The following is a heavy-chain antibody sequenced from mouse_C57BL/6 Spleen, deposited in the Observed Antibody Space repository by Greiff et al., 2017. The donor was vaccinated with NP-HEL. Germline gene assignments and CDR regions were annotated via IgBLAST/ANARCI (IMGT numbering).Heavy chain of an antibody. V-gene: IGHV5-17*01. Sequence: EVKLVESGGGLVKPGGSLKLSCAASGFTFSDYGMHWVRQAPEKGLEWVAYISSGSSTIYYADTVKGRFTISRDNAKNTLFLQMTSLRSEDTAMYYCARGVATPYYAMDYWGQGTSVTVSS. J-gene: IGHJ4*01. CDR1: GFTFSDYG. D-gene: IGHD1-1*01. CDR2: ISSGSSTI. CDR3: ARGVATPYYAMDY.